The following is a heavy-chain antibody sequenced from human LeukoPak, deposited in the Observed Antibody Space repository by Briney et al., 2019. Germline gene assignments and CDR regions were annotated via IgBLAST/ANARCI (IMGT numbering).Heavy chain of an antibody. J-gene: IGHJ4*02. D-gene: IGHD3-10*01. CDR3: ARELFDFDY. CDR2: ITGSGGST. CDR1: GFTFSSYA. V-gene: IGHV3-23*01. Sequence: GGSLRLSCAASGFTFSSYAMSWVRQAPGKGLEWVSEITGSGGSTYYADSVKGRFTISRDNSKNTLYLQMNSLRAEDTAIYYCARELFDFDYWGQGTLVTVSS.